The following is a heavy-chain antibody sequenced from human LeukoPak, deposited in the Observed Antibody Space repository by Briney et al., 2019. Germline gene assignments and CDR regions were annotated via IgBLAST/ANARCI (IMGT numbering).Heavy chain of an antibody. J-gene: IGHJ4*02. CDR1: GFTFNSHA. V-gene: IGHV3-30*04. D-gene: IGHD2-15*01. CDR3: ARDVDSSFDY. CDR2: ISNDGSNK. Sequence: GGSLRLSCAVSGFTFNSHAMHWVRQAPGRGLEWVAVISNDGSNKYYADSVKGRFTISRDNSKNTLYLQMNSLRAEDTAVYYCARDVDSSFDYWGQGTLVTVSS.